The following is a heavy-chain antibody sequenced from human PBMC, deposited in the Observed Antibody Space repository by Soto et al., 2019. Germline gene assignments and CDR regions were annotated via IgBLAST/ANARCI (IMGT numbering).Heavy chain of an antibody. CDR3: ATRDGLLRYFDSSL. CDR1: GFTVSSNY. D-gene: IGHD3-9*01. Sequence: PGGSLRLSCAASGFTVSSNYMRCVRQAPGKGLEWVSVIYSGGSTYYADSVKVRFTISRDNSKNTLYLQMNSLRAEDTAVYYCATRDGLLRYFDSSLWGQGTLVNVSS. V-gene: IGHV3-53*01. CDR2: IYSGGST. J-gene: IGHJ4*02.